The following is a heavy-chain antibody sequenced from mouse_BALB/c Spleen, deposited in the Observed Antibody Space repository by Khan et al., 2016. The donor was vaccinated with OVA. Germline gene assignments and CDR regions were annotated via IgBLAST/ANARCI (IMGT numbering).Heavy chain of an antibody. CDR2: ISPGSGDT. V-gene: IGHV1-77*01. D-gene: IGHD1-2*01. CDR1: GYTFTDYY. CDR3: ASRNDFGYTLAY. Sequence: VQLQESGAELARPGASVNLSCKASGYTFTDYYINWVKQRPGQGLEWIGVISPGSGDTYYNQKFNGKATLTTDKSSSTAYMKLSSLTSEASSVYCGASRNDFGYTLAYGGQETLATVP. J-gene: IGHJ3*01.